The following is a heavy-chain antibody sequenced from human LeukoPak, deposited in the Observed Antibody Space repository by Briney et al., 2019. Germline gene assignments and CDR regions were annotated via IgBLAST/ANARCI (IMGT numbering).Heavy chain of an antibody. CDR1: GFTFNNYA. V-gene: IGHV3-23*01. CDR2: MSGSGGST. J-gene: IGHJ4*02. D-gene: IGHD3-16*02. CDR3: AKDRFYDYVRGSYRYTGQNYFDY. Sequence: GGSLRLSCVASGFTFNNYAMSWVRQAPGKGLEWVSAMSGSGGSTYYADSVKGRFTISRGNSKNTVYLQMNSLRAEDTAVYYCAKDRFYDYVRGSYRYTGQNYFDYWGQGILVTVSS.